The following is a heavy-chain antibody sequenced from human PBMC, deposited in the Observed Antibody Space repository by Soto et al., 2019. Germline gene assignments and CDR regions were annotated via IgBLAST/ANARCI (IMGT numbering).Heavy chain of an antibody. V-gene: IGHV4-31*03. CDR3: ARGVLVHYDILTGYYFDY. CDR1: GGSISSGGYY. Sequence: QVQLQESGPGLVKPSQTLSLTCTVSGGSISSGGYYWSWIRQHPGKGLEWIGYIYYSGSTYYNPSLKSRVTISVDTSKNQFTLKLSSVTAADTAVYYCARGVLVHYDILTGYYFDYWGQGTLVTVSS. J-gene: IGHJ4*02. D-gene: IGHD3-9*01. CDR2: IYYSGST.